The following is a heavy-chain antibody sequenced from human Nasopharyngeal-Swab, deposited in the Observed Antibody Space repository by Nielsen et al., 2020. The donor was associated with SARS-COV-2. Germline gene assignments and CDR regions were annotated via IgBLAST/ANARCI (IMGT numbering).Heavy chain of an antibody. CDR3: AREAVESSSWYYGMDV. D-gene: IGHD6-13*01. V-gene: IGHV3-13*01. CDR1: GFTFSSYD. CDR2: IGTAGDT. Sequence: GESLKIPCAASGFTFSSYDMHWVRQATGKGLEWVSAIGTAGDTYYPGSVKGRFTISRENAKNSLYLQMNSLRAGDTAVYYCAREAVESSSWYYGMDVWGQGTTVTVSS. J-gene: IGHJ6*02.